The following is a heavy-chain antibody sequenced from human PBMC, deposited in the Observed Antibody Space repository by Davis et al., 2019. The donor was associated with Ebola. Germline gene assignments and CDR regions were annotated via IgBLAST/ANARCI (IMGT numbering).Heavy chain of an antibody. CDR3: AKTSRGAVAGLYFDY. V-gene: IGHV3-23*01. CDR2: ISGSGGST. D-gene: IGHD6-19*01. Sequence: GESLKISCETSGFIFRNYVMSWVRQAPGKGLEWVSAISGSGGSTYYADSVKGRFTISRDNSKNTLYLQMNSLRAEDTAVYYCAKTSRGAVAGLYFDYWGQGTLVTVSS. J-gene: IGHJ4*02. CDR1: GFIFRNYV.